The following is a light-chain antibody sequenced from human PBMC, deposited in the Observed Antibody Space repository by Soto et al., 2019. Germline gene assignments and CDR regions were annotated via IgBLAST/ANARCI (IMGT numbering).Light chain of an antibody. Sequence: QSVLTQPPSASGTPGQRVTISCSGSSSNVGSYTVYWYQQLPGTAPKVLIYSGNRRPSGVPARFSGSKSGTSASLAISGLQSEDEADYYCAAWDDSLNGVVFGGGTKSPS. CDR1: SSNVGSYT. V-gene: IGLV1-44*01. CDR2: SGN. CDR3: AAWDDSLNGVV. J-gene: IGLJ2*01.